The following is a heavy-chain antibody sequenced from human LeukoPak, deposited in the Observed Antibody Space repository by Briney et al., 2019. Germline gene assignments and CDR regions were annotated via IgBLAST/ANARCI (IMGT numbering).Heavy chain of an antibody. D-gene: IGHD5-18*01. J-gene: IGHJ4*02. CDR1: GFSVSSDY. CDR2: LYRGGST. Sequence: GGSLRLSCVASGFSVSSDYMTWVRQARGEGLECVSVLYRGGSTYYADSVKGRFTISRDNSKNTLYLQMNNLRVEDTAVYYCARYHTALNYWGQGTLVTASS. V-gene: IGHV3-53*01. CDR3: ARYHTALNY.